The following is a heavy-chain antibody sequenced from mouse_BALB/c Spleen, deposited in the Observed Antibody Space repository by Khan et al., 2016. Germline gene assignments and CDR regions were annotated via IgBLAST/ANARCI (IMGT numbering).Heavy chain of an antibody. Sequence: QVQLKQSGPEVVRPGVSVKISCKGSGYTFTDYAMHWVKQSHAKSLEWIGVISTYNGNTNYNQKFEDTATLTVDKSSSTAYMELVRLTSEDSVIYYCARNGGDYDWFEYWGQGTLVTVSA. V-gene: IGHV1S137*01. CDR1: GYTFTDYA. D-gene: IGHD2-4*01. CDR2: ISTYNGNT. CDR3: ARNGGDYDWFEY. J-gene: IGHJ3*01.